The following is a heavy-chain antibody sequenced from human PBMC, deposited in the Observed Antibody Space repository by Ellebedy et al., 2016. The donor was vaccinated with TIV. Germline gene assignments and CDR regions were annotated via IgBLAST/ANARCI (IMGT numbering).Heavy chain of an antibody. J-gene: IGHJ4*02. Sequence: GESLKISCAVSGFTLSNYAVYSVLHAPGKGLQWVTFISSDGSHINYADSVKGRFTISRDISKNTMYLQMNSLRAEDTALYFCARGRCSGANCHYFDYWGQGTVVTVSS. V-gene: IGHV3-30*04. D-gene: IGHD2-15*01. CDR1: GFTLSNYA. CDR2: ISSDGSHI. CDR3: ARGRCSGANCHYFDY.